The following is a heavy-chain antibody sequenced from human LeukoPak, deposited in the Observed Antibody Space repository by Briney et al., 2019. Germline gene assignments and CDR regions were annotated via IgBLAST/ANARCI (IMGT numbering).Heavy chain of an antibody. CDR2: IYYSGST. Sequence: PSETLSLTCTVSGGSISSYYWSWIRQPPGKGLEWIGYIYYSGSTNYNPSLKSRVTISVDTSKNQFSLKLSSVTAADTAVYYCARCIRGYSDGSLGYYYYMDVWGKGTTVTVSS. D-gene: IGHD5-18*01. J-gene: IGHJ6*03. CDR3: ARCIRGYSDGSLGYYYYMDV. CDR1: GGSISSYY. V-gene: IGHV4-59*01.